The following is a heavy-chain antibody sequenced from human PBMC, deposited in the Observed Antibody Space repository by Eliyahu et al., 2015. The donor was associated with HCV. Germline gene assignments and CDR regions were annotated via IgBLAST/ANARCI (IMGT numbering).Heavy chain of an antibody. J-gene: IGHJ6*02. CDR2: INSDGSST. V-gene: IGHV3-74*01. Sequence: EVQLVESGGGLVQPGGSLRLSCEASGFTFSSYWMHWVRQAPGKGLVWVSRINSDGSSTSYADSVKGRFTISRDNAKNTLYLQMNSLRAEDTAVFYCARPKDVVVPAANDYYYYGMDVWGQGTTVTVSS. D-gene: IGHD2-2*01. CDR3: ARPKDVVVPAANDYYYYGMDV. CDR1: GFTFSSYW.